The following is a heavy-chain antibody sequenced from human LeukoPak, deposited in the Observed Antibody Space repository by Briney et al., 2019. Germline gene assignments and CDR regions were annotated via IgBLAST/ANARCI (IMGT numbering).Heavy chain of an antibody. V-gene: IGHV5-51*01. Sequence: GESLKISCKASGYSFSSYWIGWVRQMPGKGLEWMGIIYPGDSETRYSPSFQGQVTISVDKSISTAYLQWSSLRASDTAMYYCARRSSSLSRWFDPWGQGTLVTVSS. CDR3: ARRSSSLSRWFDP. D-gene: IGHD6-6*01. J-gene: IGHJ5*02. CDR2: IYPGDSET. CDR1: GYSFSSYW.